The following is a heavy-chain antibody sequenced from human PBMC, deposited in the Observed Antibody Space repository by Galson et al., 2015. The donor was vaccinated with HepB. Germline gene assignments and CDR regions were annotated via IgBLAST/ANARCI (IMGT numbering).Heavy chain of an antibody. CDR1: GFNVSSNY. CDR3: ARSGYDAFDI. CDR2: IYSGGST. Sequence: SLRLSGAAHGFNVSSNYMSWVRQAPGKGLEWVSVIYSGGSTYYADSVKGRFTISRYNSKNTLYLQMNSLRAEDTAVYYCARSGYDAFDIWGQGTMVTVSS. V-gene: IGHV3-53*01. D-gene: IGHD3-10*01. J-gene: IGHJ3*02.